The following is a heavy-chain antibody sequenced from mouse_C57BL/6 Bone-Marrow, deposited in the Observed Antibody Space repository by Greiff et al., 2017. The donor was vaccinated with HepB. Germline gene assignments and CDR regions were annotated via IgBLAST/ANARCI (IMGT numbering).Heavy chain of an antibody. Sequence: EVQLQQSEAELVRPGASVKLSCTASGFNIKDDYMHWVKQRPEQGLEWIGWIDPENGDTEYASKFQGQATITADTSSNTAYLQLSSLTSEDTAVYYCTRTTFDVWGTGTTVTVSS. V-gene: IGHV14-4*01. CDR1: GFNIKDDY. CDR2: IDPENGDT. D-gene: IGHD1-1*01. J-gene: IGHJ1*03. CDR3: TRTTFDV.